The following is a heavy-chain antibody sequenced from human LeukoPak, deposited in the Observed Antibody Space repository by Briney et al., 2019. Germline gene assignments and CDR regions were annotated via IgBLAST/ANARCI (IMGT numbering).Heavy chain of an antibody. D-gene: IGHD3-16*01. Sequence: GGSLRLSCAASGFTFSTKWMSWVRQAPGKGLEWISYISISSGTTFYADSVKGRFTISRDNAKNSLYLQMNSLRDEDTAVYYCARDLGYAFDIWGQGTMVTVSS. CDR3: ARDLGYAFDI. CDR1: GFTFSTKW. CDR2: ISISSGTT. V-gene: IGHV3-48*02. J-gene: IGHJ3*02.